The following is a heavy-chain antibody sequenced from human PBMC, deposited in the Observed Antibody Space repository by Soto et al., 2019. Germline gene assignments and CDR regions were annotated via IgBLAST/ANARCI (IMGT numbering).Heavy chain of an antibody. Sequence: GSLRLSCAASGFTFSSYAMHWVRQAPGKGLEWVAVISYDGSNKYYADSVKGRFTISRDNSKNTLYLQMNSLRAEDTAVYYCAREALWTSAYYYGMDVWGQGTTVTVSS. V-gene: IGHV3-30-3*01. CDR3: AREALWTSAYYYGMDV. D-gene: IGHD3-10*01. CDR2: ISYDGSNK. CDR1: GFTFSSYA. J-gene: IGHJ6*02.